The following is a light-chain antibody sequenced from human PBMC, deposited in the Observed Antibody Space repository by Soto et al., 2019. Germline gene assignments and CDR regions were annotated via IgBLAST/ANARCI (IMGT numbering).Light chain of an antibody. CDR3: QVWDIMTDNYV. V-gene: IGLV3-21*04. CDR1: NIGNKR. Sequence: SYELTQPPSVSVAPEKTATITCGGDNIGNKRVHWYQQKPGQAPVLVISYDSDRPSGIPERFSGSNSGNTATLTISRVEAGDEADYYCQVWDIMTDNYVFGTGTKVTVL. CDR2: YDS. J-gene: IGLJ1*01.